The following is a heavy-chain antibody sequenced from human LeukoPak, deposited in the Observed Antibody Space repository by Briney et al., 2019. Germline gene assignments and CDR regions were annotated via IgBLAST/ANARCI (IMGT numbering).Heavy chain of an antibody. CDR3: ARFGPGFDY. CDR1: GGSISSYY. Sequence: PSETLSLTCTVSGGSISSYYWSWIRQPPGKGLEWIGYIYYSGSTNYNPSLKSRVTMSVDTSKNQFSLKLSSVTAADTAVYYCARFGPGFDYWGQGTLVTVSS. CDR2: IYYSGST. D-gene: IGHD3/OR15-3a*01. V-gene: IGHV4-59*08. J-gene: IGHJ4*02.